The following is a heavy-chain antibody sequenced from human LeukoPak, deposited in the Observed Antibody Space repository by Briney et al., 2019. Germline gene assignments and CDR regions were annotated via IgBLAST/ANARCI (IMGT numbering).Heavy chain of an antibody. Sequence: GGSLRLSCAASGFSFNSYAMSWVRQAPGKGLEWVSVIYSGGSTYYADSVKGRFTISRDNSKNTLYLQMNSLRAEDTAVYYCARAPYDYVWGSYRSRKGYYFDYWGQGTLVTVSS. CDR1: GFSFNSYA. J-gene: IGHJ4*02. CDR3: ARAPYDYVWGSYRSRKGYYFDY. D-gene: IGHD3-16*02. CDR2: IYSGGST. V-gene: IGHV3-66*01.